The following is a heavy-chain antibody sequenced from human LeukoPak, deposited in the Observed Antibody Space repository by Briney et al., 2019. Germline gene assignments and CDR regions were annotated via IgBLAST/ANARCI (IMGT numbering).Heavy chain of an antibody. J-gene: IGHJ4*02. CDR3: AKIPIYYYDSSGYYSGFDY. V-gene: IGHV3-23*01. CDR2: ISGSGGST. D-gene: IGHD3-22*01. CDR1: GFTFSSYA. Sequence: QPGGSLRLSCAASGFTFSSYATSWVRQAPGRGLEWVSAISGSGGSTYYADSVKGRFTISRDNSKNTLYLQMNSLRAEDTAVYYCAKIPIYYYDSSGYYSGFDYWGQGTLVTVSS.